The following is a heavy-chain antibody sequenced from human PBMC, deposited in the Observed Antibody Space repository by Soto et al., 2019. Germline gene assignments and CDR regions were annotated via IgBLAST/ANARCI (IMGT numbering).Heavy chain of an antibody. CDR2: IYHSGST. Sequence: KPSETLSLTCAFSGVSISSSNWWSWVRQPPGKGLEWIGEIYHSGSTNYNPSLKSRVTISVDKSKNQFSLKLSSVTAADTAVYYCARGILRWELIDKHYYFDYWGQGTLVTVSS. CDR1: GVSISSSNW. D-gene: IGHD1-26*01. V-gene: IGHV4-4*02. CDR3: ARGILRWELIDKHYYFDY. J-gene: IGHJ4*02.